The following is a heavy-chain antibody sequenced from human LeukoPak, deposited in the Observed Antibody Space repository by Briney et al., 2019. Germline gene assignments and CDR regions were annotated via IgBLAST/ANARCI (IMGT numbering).Heavy chain of an antibody. D-gene: IGHD3-10*01. CDR1: GFTFSSYW. CDR2: IKQDGSEK. J-gene: IGHJ6*02. V-gene: IGHV3-7*01. CDR3: ARDIRLMVRGVADYYYYGMDV. Sequence: GGSLRLSCAASGFTFSSYWMSWVRQAPGKGLEWVANIKQDGSEKYYVDSVKGRSTISRDNAKNSLYLQMNSLRAEDTAVYYCARDIRLMVRGVADYYYYGMDVWGQGTTVTVSS.